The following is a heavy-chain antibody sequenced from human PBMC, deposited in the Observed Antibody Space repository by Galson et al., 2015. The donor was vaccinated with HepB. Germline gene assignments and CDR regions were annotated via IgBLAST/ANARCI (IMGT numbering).Heavy chain of an antibody. Sequence: SLRLSCAASGFTFSSYGMHWVRQAPGKGLEWVAVIWYDGSNKYYADSVKGRFTISRDNSKNTLYLQMNSLRAEDTAVYYCARAGSSWYGSGYYYYMDVWGKGTTVTVSS. CDR2: IWYDGSNK. CDR3: ARAGSSWYGSGYYYYMDV. J-gene: IGHJ6*03. V-gene: IGHV3-33*01. D-gene: IGHD6-13*01. CDR1: GFTFSSYG.